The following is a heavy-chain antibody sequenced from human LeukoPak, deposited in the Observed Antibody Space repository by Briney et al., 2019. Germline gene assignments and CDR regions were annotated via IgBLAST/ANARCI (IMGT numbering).Heavy chain of an antibody. J-gene: IGHJ4*02. V-gene: IGHV4-39*07. D-gene: IGHD3-22*01. CDR2: IYYSGST. CDR1: GGSISSSSYY. CDR3: ARYYDSGTTFDY. Sequence: PSETLSLTCTVSGGSISSSSYYWGWIRQPPGKGLEWIGSIYYSGSTYYNPSLRSRVTMSVDTSRNQFSLQLSSVSAVDTAVYHCARYYDSGTTFDYWGQGALVTVSS.